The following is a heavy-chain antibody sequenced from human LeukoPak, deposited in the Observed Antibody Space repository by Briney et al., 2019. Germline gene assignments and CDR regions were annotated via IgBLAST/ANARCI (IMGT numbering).Heavy chain of an antibody. CDR3: TTGSDYFDY. J-gene: IGHJ4*02. D-gene: IGHD3-10*01. CDR2: VYYSGST. Sequence: SETLSLTCTVSGASISPYYWTWIRQPPGKRLEWLGHVYYSGSTNYNPSLKSRITISVDRSNNQFSLRLTSVTAADTAFYFCTTGSDYFDYWGQGSLVTVSS. CDR1: GASISPYY. V-gene: IGHV4-59*01.